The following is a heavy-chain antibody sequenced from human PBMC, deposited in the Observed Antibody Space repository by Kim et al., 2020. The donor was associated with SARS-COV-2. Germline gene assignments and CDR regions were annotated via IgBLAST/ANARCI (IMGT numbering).Heavy chain of an antibody. CDR2: ISGSGGST. CDR3: AKGLGTSWYPIDY. CDR1: GFTFSNYA. Sequence: GGSLRLSCAASGFTFSNYAMSWVRQAPGKGLEWVSTISGSGGSTYYADSVKGRFTISRDNSKNTLYLQMNSLRAEDTAIYYCAKGLGTSWYPIDYWGQGTLVTLSS. D-gene: IGHD2-2*01. J-gene: IGHJ4*02. V-gene: IGHV3-23*01.